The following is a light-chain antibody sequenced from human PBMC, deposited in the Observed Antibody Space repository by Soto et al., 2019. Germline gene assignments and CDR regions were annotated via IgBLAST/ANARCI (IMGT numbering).Light chain of an antibody. CDR1: QSISSW. CDR2: DAS. CDR3: QQYNSYSRT. J-gene: IGKJ1*01. Sequence: DLQMTQSPSTLSASVGDRVTITCRASQSISSWLAWYQPKPGKAPKLLIYDASSLESGVPSRFSGSGSGTEFTLTISSLQPDDFATYYCQQYNSYSRTFGQGTKVDI. V-gene: IGKV1-5*01.